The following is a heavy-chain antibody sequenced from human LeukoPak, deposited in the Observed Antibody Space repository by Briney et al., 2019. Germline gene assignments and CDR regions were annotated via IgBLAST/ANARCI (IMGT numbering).Heavy chain of an antibody. CDR3: ARHGRRDGRRSPWSA. D-gene: IGHD5-24*01. Sequence: SETLSLTCTVSGGSISTYYWSWIRQSPGKGLEWIGHIYYSGSIKYNPSLKSRVTISLDTSKNHFTLKLTSMTAADTAVYYCARHGRRDGRRSPWSAWGQGTLVSVS. V-gene: IGHV4-59*08. J-gene: IGHJ4*02. CDR2: IYYSGSI. CDR1: GGSISTYY.